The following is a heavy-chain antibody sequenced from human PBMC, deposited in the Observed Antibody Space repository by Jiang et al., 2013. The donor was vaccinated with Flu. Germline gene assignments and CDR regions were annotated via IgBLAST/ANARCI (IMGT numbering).Heavy chain of an antibody. CDR2: IYYSGST. CDR1: GGSISSYY. D-gene: IGHD6-13*01. V-gene: IGHV4-59*01. CDR3: AREMGSSYYYYYGMDV. Sequence: GLVKPSETLSLTCTVSGGSISSYYWSWIRQPPGKGLEWIGYIYYSGSTNYNPSLKSRVTISVDTSKNQFSLKLSSVTAADTAVYYCAREMGSSYYYYYGMDVWGQGTTVTVSS. J-gene: IGHJ6*02.